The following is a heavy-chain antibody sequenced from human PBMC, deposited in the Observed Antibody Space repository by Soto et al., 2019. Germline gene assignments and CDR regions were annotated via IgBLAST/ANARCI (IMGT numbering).Heavy chain of an antibody. D-gene: IGHD4-17*01. V-gene: IGHV4-30-2*01. CDR3: ARDPYYGGNSDAFDI. CDR2: INHLETT. CDR1: GASISYGGYS. Sequence: SETLSLTCTVSGASISYGGYSWSWIRQTPGKGLEWIGYINHLETTFYNPSFESRLTLSIDRTKNQFSLKLQSVTAADRAVYYCARDPYYGGNSDAFDIWGQGTMVTVSS. J-gene: IGHJ3*02.